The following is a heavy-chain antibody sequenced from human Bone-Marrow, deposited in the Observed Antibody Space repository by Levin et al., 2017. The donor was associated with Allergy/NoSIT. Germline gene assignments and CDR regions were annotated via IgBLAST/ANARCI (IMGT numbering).Heavy chain of an antibody. CDR3: AKDEGPFSSSFAFDC. CDR2: ISGTGRHI. J-gene: IGHJ4*02. CDR1: GFNFASYG. V-gene: IGHV3-21*01. D-gene: IGHD2-2*01. Sequence: GESLKISCAASGFNFASYGMNWVRQAPGKGLEWVSSISGTGRHIYLADSLKGRFTISRDNAKNSLSLQMNNLRVEDTAVFYCAKDEGPFSSSFAFDCWGQGDLVTVSS.